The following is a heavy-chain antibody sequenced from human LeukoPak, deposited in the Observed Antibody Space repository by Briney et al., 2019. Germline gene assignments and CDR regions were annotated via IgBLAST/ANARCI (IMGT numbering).Heavy chain of an antibody. D-gene: IGHD3-3*01. CDR1: GFTFSSYS. CDR2: ISSSSSYI. V-gene: IGHV3-21*01. J-gene: IGHJ3*02. Sequence: PGGSLRLSCAASGFTFSSYSMNWVRQAPGKRLEWVSSISSSSSYIYYADSVKGRFTMSRDNSKEMLYLQMNSLRAEDTAVYYCARSTQNLEWLSDAFDIWGQGTMVSVSS. CDR3: ARSTQNLEWLSDAFDI.